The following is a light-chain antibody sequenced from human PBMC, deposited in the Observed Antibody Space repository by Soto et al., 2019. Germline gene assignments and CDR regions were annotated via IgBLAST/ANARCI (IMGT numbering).Light chain of an antibody. J-gene: IGLJ3*02. CDR1: SSDVGGYNY. CDR3: CSYAGSSWV. V-gene: IGLV2-11*01. CDR2: DVN. Sequence: QSALTQPRSVSGSPGQSVTIASTGTSSDVGGYNYVSWYQQHPGKAPKFMIYDVNNRPSGVPDRFSGSKSGNTASLTISGLQAEDEADYYCCSYAGSSWVFGGGTKLTVL.